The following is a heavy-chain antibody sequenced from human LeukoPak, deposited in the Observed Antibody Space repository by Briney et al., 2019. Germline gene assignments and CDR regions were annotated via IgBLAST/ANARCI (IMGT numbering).Heavy chain of an antibody. V-gene: IGHV4-38-2*02. J-gene: IGHJ6*03. CDR3: AREPGWGHNYYYMDV. Sequence: SETLSLTCAVSGYSIGSDFYWGWIRQTPGKGLEWLGSVSHNTGASYNPYFKSRVTISLDTSKNHFSLTLTSVTAADTAVYFCAREPGWGHNYYYMDVWGKGTTVAVSS. CDR2: VSHNTGA. D-gene: IGHD1-26*01. CDR1: GYSIGSDFY.